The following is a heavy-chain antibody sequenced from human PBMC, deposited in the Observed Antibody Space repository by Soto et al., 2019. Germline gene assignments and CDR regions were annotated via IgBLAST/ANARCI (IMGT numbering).Heavy chain of an antibody. Sequence: PSETLSLTCAVSGGSISSGGYSWSWIRQPPGKGLEWIGYIYHSGSTYYNPSLKSRVTISVDTSKNQFSLKLSSVTAADTAVYYCARQPRILTGYYGHFDYWGQGTLVTVSS. CDR1: GGSISSGGYS. CDR3: ARQPRILTGYYGHFDY. CDR2: IYHSGST. V-gene: IGHV4-30-2*03. J-gene: IGHJ4*02. D-gene: IGHD3-9*01.